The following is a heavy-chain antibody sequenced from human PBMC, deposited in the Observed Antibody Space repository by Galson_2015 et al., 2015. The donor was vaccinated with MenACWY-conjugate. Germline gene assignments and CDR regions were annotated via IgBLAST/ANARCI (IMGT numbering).Heavy chain of an antibody. D-gene: IGHD2-15*01. Sequence: SLRLSCAASGFIVSSYHMNWVRQAPGKGLEWVAIIYSDGRTYYADSVKGRFTISRDNAKNTLYLQMSSLRVEDTAMYYCVRDRGDTVAVIPADYFDYWGQGTLVTVS. V-gene: IGHV3-53*01. CDR2: IYSDGRT. CDR1: GFIVSSYH. J-gene: IGHJ4*02. CDR3: VRDRGDTVAVIPADYFDY.